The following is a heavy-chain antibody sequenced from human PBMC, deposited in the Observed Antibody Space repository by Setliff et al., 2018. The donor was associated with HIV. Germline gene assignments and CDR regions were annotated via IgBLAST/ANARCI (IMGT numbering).Heavy chain of an antibody. Sequence: ASVKVSCKASGYTFTGYYMHWVRQAPGQGLEWMGWINPNSGGTNYAQKFQGRVTMTRDTSISTAYMELSRLRSGDTAVYYCARSGYSSSWYLDYYYYYGMDVWGQETTVTVSS. D-gene: IGHD6-13*01. J-gene: IGHJ6*02. CDR2: INPNSGGT. CDR3: ARSGYSSSWYLDYYYYYGMDV. V-gene: IGHV1-2*02. CDR1: GYTFTGYY.